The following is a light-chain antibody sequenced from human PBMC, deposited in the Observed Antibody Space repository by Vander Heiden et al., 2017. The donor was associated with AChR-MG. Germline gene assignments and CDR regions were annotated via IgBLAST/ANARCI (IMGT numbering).Light chain of an antibody. CDR3: AAWDDSLSGLV. J-gene: IGLJ2*01. Sequence: QSVLTHPPSASGTPGQRVTISCSGSSSNVGSNYGYWYQQLPGTAPKRLIFSNNRRPSGVPDRFSGSKSGTYASLAISGLRSEEEADDYCAAWDDSLSGLVFGGGTKLTVL. CDR1: SSNVGSNY. CDR2: SNN. V-gene: IGLV1-47*02.